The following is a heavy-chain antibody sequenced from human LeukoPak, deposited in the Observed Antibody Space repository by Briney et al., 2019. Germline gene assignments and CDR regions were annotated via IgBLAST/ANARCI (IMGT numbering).Heavy chain of an antibody. Sequence: ASVTVSCKASGYTFTDYYLHWVQQAPGQGLEWMGWIYPATGATEYSRRFQGRVTMTRATSISTAYMELTRLTSDDTAVYYCASVTYSSPSSWDYWGQGTLVSVSS. J-gene: IGHJ4*02. CDR1: GYTFTDYY. CDR3: ASVTYSSPSSWDY. CDR2: IYPATGAT. V-gene: IGHV1-2*02. D-gene: IGHD1-26*01.